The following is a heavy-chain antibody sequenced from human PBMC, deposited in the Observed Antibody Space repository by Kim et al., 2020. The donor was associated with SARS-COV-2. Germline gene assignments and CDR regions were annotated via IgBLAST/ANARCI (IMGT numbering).Heavy chain of an antibody. J-gene: IGHJ5*02. CDR3: VRAPNYDFWSTSAWFDP. Sequence: ASVKVSCKASGYTFIKYAMHWVRQAPGQRLEWMGWINAGNGNTKYAQRFQGRVTLTRDTSASTAYMELNILTSEDTAVYYCVRAPNYDFWSTSAWFDPWG. D-gene: IGHD3-3*01. V-gene: IGHV1-3*01. CDR1: GYTFIKYA. CDR2: INAGNGNT.